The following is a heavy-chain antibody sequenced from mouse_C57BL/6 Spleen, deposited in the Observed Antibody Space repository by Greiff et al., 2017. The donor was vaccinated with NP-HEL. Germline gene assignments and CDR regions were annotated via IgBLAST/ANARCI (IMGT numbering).Heavy chain of an antibody. CDR1: GFSLTSYG. CDR2: IWRGGST. CDR3: AKEEGSWFAY. J-gene: IGHJ3*01. V-gene: IGHV2-2*01. Sequence: VQLQESGPGLVQPSQSLSITCTVSGFSLTSYGVHWVRQSPGKGLEWLGVIWRGGSTDYNAAFISRLSISKDNSKSQVFFKMNSLQADDTAIYYCAKEEGSWFAYWGQGTLVTVSA.